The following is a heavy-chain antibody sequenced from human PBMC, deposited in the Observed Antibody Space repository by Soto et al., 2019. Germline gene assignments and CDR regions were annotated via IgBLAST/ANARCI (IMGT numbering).Heavy chain of an antibody. Sequence: QVQLVESGGGVVQPGRSLRLSCAASGFTFSSYGMHWVRQAPGKGLEWVAVISYDGSNKYYADSVKGRFTISRDNSKNTLYLQMNSLRDEDTAVYYCAKDPHGSGSYGRKYYYGMDVWGQGTTVTVSS. CDR1: GFTFSSYG. V-gene: IGHV3-30*18. CDR2: ISYDGSNK. D-gene: IGHD3-10*01. J-gene: IGHJ6*02. CDR3: AKDPHGSGSYGRKYYYGMDV.